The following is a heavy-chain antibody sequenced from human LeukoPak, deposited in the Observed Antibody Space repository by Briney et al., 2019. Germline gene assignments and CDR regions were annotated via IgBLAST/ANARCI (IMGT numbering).Heavy chain of an antibody. Sequence: GGSLRLSCAVSGFTVSVYYMNWARQAPGKGLEWVASINHNGNVNYYVDSVKGRFTISRDNAKNSLYLQMSNLRAEDTAVYFCARGGGLDVWGQGATVTVSS. V-gene: IGHV3-7*03. CDR2: INHNGNVN. CDR1: GFTVSVYY. J-gene: IGHJ6*02. CDR3: ARGGGLDV. D-gene: IGHD3-16*01.